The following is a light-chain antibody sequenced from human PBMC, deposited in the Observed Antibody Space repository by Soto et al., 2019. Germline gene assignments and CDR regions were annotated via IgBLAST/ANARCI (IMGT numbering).Light chain of an antibody. J-gene: IGLJ3*02. Sequence: QTVVTQEPSFSVSPGRTVTLTCGLSSGSVSTSYYPSWYQQTPGQAPRTLIYSTNTRSSGVPDRFSGSILGNKAALTITGAQADDESDYYCVLYMGSVIWVFGGGTTLTVL. V-gene: IGLV8-61*01. CDR1: SGSVSTSYY. CDR2: STN. CDR3: VLYMGSVIWV.